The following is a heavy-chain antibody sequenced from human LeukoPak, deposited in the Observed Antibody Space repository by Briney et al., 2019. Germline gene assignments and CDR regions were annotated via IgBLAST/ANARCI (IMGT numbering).Heavy chain of an antibody. Sequence: PSETLSLTRTVSGGSISSGDYYWSWIRQPPGKGLEWIGYIYYSGSTYYNPSLKSRVTISVDTSKNQFSLKLSSVTAADTAVYYCARVEATDSGSYYLHFDYWGQGTLVTVSS. D-gene: IGHD1-26*01. CDR1: GGSISSGDYY. CDR2: IYYSGST. CDR3: ARVEATDSGSYYLHFDY. J-gene: IGHJ4*02. V-gene: IGHV4-30-4*08.